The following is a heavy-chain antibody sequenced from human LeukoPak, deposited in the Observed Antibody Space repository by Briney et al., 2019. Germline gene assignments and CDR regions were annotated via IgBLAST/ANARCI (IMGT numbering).Heavy chain of an antibody. CDR3: AKIGVTGSWFFDL. V-gene: IGHV3-23*01. D-gene: IGHD3-3*01. Sequence: GGSLRLSCVASGFTFSNHGMSWVRQAPGKGLEWVSSISANSVYTYYAASAKGRFTISRDNSKNTLFLQMNNMGAEDTAIYFCAKIGVTGSWFFDLWGRGTLLSVSS. CDR1: GFTFSNHG. CDR2: ISANSVYT. J-gene: IGHJ2*01.